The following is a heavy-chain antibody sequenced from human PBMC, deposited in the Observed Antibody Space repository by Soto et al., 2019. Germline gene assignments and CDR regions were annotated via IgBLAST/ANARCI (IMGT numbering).Heavy chain of an antibody. CDR2: ISGSGGST. D-gene: IGHD6-19*01. CDR3: AKVYGYSSAWSNRYDP. CDR1: GFTFSNYA. Sequence: EVQLLESGGGLVQPGGSLRLSCAASGFTFSNYAMSWVRQAPGKGLEWVSDISGSGGSTYYADSVKGRFTISRDNSKNTLYLQMNSLGADHTAVYYCAKVYGYSSAWSNRYDPWGQGTLVTVSS. J-gene: IGHJ5*02. V-gene: IGHV3-23*01.